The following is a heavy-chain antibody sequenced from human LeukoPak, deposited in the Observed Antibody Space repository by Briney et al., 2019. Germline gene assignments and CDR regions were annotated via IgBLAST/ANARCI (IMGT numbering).Heavy chain of an antibody. Sequence: PGGSLRLSCAPSGLTLSIYAMSWARQAPGKGLEWVSAISGSCRSTYYAYSVKGRFTISRDNSTNTLYLQMNSLRVEDTAVYYCAKDDPYCGGDCYSPLHFDYWGQGTLVTVSS. J-gene: IGHJ4*02. D-gene: IGHD2-21*02. V-gene: IGHV3-23*01. CDR2: ISGSCRST. CDR3: AKDDPYCGGDCYSPLHFDY. CDR1: GLTLSIYA.